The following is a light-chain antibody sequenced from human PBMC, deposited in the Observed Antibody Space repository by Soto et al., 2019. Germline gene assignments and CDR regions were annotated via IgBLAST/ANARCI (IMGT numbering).Light chain of an antibody. Sequence: EIVLTQSQGTLSLYPEERATLYGRASQSVSSSYLAWYQQKPDQAPRLLMNGASSRATGIPDRFSGGGSATYFTLTISRLEPEDFAVYYCQQYGSSPYTFGQGTKLEIK. CDR2: GAS. CDR1: QSVSSSY. J-gene: IGKJ2*01. V-gene: IGKV3-20*01. CDR3: QQYGSSPYT.